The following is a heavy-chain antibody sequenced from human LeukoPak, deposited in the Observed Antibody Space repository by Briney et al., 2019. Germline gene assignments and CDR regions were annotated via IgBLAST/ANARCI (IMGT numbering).Heavy chain of an antibody. D-gene: IGHD2/OR15-2a*01. Sequence: SGPTLVKPTQTLTLTCTFSGFSLSTSGVGVGWIRQPPGKALEWLALIYWDDDKRYSPSLKSRITITKDTSKNQVVLTMTNMDPVDTATYYCAHIINIGDAFDIWGQGTMVTVSS. CDR2: IYWDDDK. CDR3: AHIINIGDAFDI. J-gene: IGHJ3*02. V-gene: IGHV2-5*02. CDR1: GFSLSTSGVG.